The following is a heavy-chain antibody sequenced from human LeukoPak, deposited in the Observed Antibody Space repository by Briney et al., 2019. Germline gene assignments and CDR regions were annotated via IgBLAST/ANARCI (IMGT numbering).Heavy chain of an antibody. D-gene: IGHD2/OR15-2a*01. CDR1: GFTFDDYA. V-gene: IGHV3-9*01. CDR3: ARIRGGCFDY. Sequence: PGGSLRLSCAASGFTFDDYAMHWVRQAPGKGLEWVSGISWNSGSIGYADSVKGRFTISRDNAKNSLYLQMNSLRSEDTAVYYCARIRGGCFDYWGQGTLVTVSS. J-gene: IGHJ4*02. CDR2: ISWNSGSI.